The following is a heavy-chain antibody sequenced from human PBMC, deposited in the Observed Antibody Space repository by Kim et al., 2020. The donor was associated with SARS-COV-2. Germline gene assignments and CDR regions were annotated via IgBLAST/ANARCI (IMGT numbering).Heavy chain of an antibody. CDR1: GGSISSYY. D-gene: IGHD5-18*01. CDR3: AREDPWIQAGWYFDL. V-gene: IGHV4-4*07. CDR2: IYTSGST. Sequence: SETLSLTCTVSGGSISSYYWSWIRQPAGKGLEWIGRIYTSGSTNYNPSLKSRVTMSVDTSKNQFSLKLSSVTAADTAVYYCAREDPWIQAGWYFDLWGRGTLVTVSS. J-gene: IGHJ2*01.